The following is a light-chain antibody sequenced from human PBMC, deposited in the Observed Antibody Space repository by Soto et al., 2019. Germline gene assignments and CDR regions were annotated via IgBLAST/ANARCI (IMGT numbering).Light chain of an antibody. V-gene: IGLV1-47*01. CDR2: RNN. CDR3: AAWDDSLSGVV. CDR1: SSNIGTNY. J-gene: IGLJ2*01. Sequence: QSVVPQPPSASGTPGQRVTISCSGSSSNIGTNYVYWYQQLPGTAPKLLIYRNNQRPSGVPDRFSGSKSGTSASLALSGLRSEDEAEYYCAAWDDSLSGVVFGGGTKLTVL.